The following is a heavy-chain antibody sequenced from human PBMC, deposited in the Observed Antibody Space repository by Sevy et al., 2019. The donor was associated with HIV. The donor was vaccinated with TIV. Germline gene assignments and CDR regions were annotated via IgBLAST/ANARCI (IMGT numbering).Heavy chain of an antibody. Sequence: ASVKVSCKVSGNTLTQLSMHWGRQVPGKGLEWMGSFDPEEDERIYAQKFQGRVTMTEDTSTDTAYMERSSLKSEDTAVYYCATTKDYYENSGDPFDYWGQGTLVTVSS. CDR3: ATTKDYYENSGDPFDY. CDR1: GNTLTQLS. V-gene: IGHV1-24*01. D-gene: IGHD3-22*01. J-gene: IGHJ4*02. CDR2: FDPEEDER.